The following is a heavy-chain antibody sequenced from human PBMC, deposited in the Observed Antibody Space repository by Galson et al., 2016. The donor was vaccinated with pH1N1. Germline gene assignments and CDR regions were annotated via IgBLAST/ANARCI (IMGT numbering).Heavy chain of an antibody. CDR1: GFNFDTFA. Sequence: SLRLSCAASGFNFDTFAMHWVRRTPGKGLEWVAFISYNGHDESYADSLKGRFTVSRDNSKNRLYLHMNSLRPDYTGLYYCAREDWSYGDTYYNGMDVWGQGTTVTVSS. CDR2: ISYNGHDE. J-gene: IGHJ6*02. V-gene: IGHV3-30*03. CDR3: AREDWSYGDTYYNGMDV. D-gene: IGHD1-26*01.